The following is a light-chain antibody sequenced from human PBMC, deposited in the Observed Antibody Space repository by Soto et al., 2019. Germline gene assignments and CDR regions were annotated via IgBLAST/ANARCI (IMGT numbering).Light chain of an antibody. CDR2: AAS. J-gene: IGKJ2*01. Sequence: EIVLTQSPGTVALSPGGRTTLSLRASRSLSSSYLVWYQQKPGQAPRLLIYAASRRATGIPDRFSGSGSATEYTLSISRLEPEDFAVYYCQQQGTFGQGTKLEIK. CDR3: QQQGT. CDR1: RSLSSSY. V-gene: IGKV3-20*01.